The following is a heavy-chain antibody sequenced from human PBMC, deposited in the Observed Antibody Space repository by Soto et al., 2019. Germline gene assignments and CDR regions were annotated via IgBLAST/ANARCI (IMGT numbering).Heavy chain of an antibody. V-gene: IGHV1-69*13. D-gene: IGHD6-19*01. CDR3: AKGAVAGTPTSYYYYGMDV. J-gene: IGHJ6*02. Sequence: SVKVSCKASGGTFRTYAISWVRQAPGQGLEWMGEIIPIFGTVNYAQKFQGRVTITADESTTTVYMDLRSLRSEDTAVYYCAKGAVAGTPTSYYYYGMDVSGQGTTVTVSS. CDR2: IIPIFGTV. CDR1: GGTFRTYA.